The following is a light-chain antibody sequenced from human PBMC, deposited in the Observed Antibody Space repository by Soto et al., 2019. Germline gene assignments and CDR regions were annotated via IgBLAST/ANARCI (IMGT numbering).Light chain of an antibody. CDR3: MQGTHWPLT. J-gene: IGKJ4*01. V-gene: IGKV2-30*01. CDR2: KSS. Sequence: DVVMTQSPLSLPATLGQPASISCRSSQSLVYSDGNTYLSWFHQRPGQSPRRLIYKSSNPDSGVPDRFSGSGSGTDFTLTISRVEAEDVGLYYCMQGTHWPLTFGGGTNVEIK. CDR1: QSLVYSDGNTY.